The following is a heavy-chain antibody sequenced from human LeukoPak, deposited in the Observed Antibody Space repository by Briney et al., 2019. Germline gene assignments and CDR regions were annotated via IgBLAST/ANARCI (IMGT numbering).Heavy chain of an antibody. CDR2: ITGGAENT. Sequence: GGSLRLSCAASEFTFSNYAMNWVRQAPGKGLKWLSTITGGAENTYYADSVKGRFTISRDNSKNPVYLQMNSLRAEDTAVYYCAKVLSGSQDYWGQGTLVTVFS. V-gene: IGHV3-23*01. CDR1: EFTFSNYA. J-gene: IGHJ4*02. CDR3: AKVLSGSQDY. D-gene: IGHD1-26*01.